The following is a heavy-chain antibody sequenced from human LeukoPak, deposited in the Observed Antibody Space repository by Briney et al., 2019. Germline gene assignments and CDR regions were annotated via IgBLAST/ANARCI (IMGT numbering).Heavy chain of an antibody. CDR1: GFTFSSYA. Sequence: GGSLRLSCAASGFTFSSYAMSWVRQAPGKGLEWVSAISGSGGSTYYADSVKGRFTISRDNSKNTLYLQMNSLRAEDTAVYYCAKDILTGYPSSLTFDYWGQGTLVTVSS. CDR3: AKDILTGYPSSLTFDY. V-gene: IGHV3-23*01. D-gene: IGHD3-9*01. CDR2: ISGSGGST. J-gene: IGHJ4*02.